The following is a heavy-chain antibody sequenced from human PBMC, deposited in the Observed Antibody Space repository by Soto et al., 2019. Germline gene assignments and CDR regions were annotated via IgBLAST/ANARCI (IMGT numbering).Heavy chain of an antibody. CDR2: ISADGAGT. CDR1: GFTFNTYA. Sequence: VGSLRLSCAASGFTFNTYAMNWVRQAPGKGLEWVSAISADGAGTYYADSVKGRFTISRDNSKNTLSLQMNSLRAEDTAIFYCARISSSSCTDYWGQGTLVTVSS. CDR3: ARISSSSCTDY. J-gene: IGHJ4*02. D-gene: IGHD6-13*01. V-gene: IGHV3-23*01.